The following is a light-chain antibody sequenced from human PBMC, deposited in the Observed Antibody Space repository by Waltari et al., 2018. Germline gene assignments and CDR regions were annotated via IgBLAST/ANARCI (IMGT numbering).Light chain of an antibody. V-gene: IGLV1-47*01. CDR2: RNN. J-gene: IGLJ2*01. CDR1: SSNIGSNY. CDR3: AAWDDSLSGQV. Sequence: SVLTQPPSASGTPGQRVTISCSGSSSNIGSNYVYWYQQLPGTDPKLLIYRNNRRPSGVPDRFSSSKSGTSASLAISGRRSEDEADYYCAAWDDSLSGQVFGVGTKLTVL.